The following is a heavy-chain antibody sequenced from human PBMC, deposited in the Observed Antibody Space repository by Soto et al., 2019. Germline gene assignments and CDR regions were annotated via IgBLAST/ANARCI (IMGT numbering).Heavy chain of an antibody. V-gene: IGHV3-23*01. CDR2: ISGSGGST. CDR1: GFTFSSYA. J-gene: IGHJ6*02. Sequence: GGSLRLSXAASGFTFSSYAMSWVRQAPGKGLEWVSAISGSGGSTYYADSVKGRFTISRDNSKNTLYLQMNSLRAEDTAVYYCAKGGGGPIPYGMDVWGQGTTVTVSS. CDR3: AKGGGGPIPYGMDV. D-gene: IGHD2-15*01.